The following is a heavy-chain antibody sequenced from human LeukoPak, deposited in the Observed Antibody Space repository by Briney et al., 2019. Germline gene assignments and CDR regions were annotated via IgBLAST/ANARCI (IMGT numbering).Heavy chain of an antibody. J-gene: IGHJ2*01. Sequence: SETLSLTCAVSGGSISGGGYSWSWIRQPPGKGLEWIGYIYHSGSTYYNPSLKSRVTISVDRSKNQFSLKLSSVTAADTAVYYCARGQRDSGYYPYWYFDLWGRGTLVTVSS. CDR3: ARGQRDSGYYPYWYFDL. CDR2: IYHSGST. D-gene: IGHD3-22*01. V-gene: IGHV4-30-2*01. CDR1: GGSISGGGYS.